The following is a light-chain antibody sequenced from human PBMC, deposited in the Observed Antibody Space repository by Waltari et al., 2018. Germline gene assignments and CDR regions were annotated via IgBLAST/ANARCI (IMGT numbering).Light chain of an antibody. CDR2: GAS. Sequence: EILMTQSPGTLTVSPGDTVTLSCRASQSVNTNLAWYPQKPGQAPRLLIYGASNRATGTPARFSGSGSGTEFSLAISGLQSEDFAVYYCQQYNDWPPITFGQGTRLEIK. CDR3: QQYNDWPPIT. CDR1: QSVNTN. J-gene: IGKJ5*01. V-gene: IGKV3-15*01.